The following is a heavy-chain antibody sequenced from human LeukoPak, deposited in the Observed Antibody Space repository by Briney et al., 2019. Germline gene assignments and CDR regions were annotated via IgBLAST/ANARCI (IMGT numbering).Heavy chain of an antibody. Sequence: KSGGSLRLSCAASGFTFSSYSMNWVRQAPGKGLEWVSSISSSSSYIYYADSVKGRFTISRDNAKNSLYLQMNSLRAEDTAVYYCARFPYGSGSNFLFDYWGQGTLVTVSS. CDR1: GFTFSSYS. J-gene: IGHJ4*02. D-gene: IGHD3-10*01. CDR3: ARFPYGSGSNFLFDY. CDR2: ISSSSSYI. V-gene: IGHV3-21*01.